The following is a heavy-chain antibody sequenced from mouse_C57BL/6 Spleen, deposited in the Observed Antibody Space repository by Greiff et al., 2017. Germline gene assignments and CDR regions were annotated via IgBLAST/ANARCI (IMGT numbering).Heavy chain of an antibody. CDR2: IYPGDGDT. J-gene: IGHJ2*01. D-gene: IGHD2-1*01. Sequence: VQGVESGPELVKPGASVKISCKASGYAFSSSWMNWVKQRPGKGLEWIGRIYPGDGDTNYNGKFKGKATLTADKSSSTAYMQLSSLTSEDSAVYFCARGYYGNRFDYWGQGTTLTVSS. V-gene: IGHV1-82*01. CDR3: ARGYYGNRFDY. CDR1: GYAFSSSW.